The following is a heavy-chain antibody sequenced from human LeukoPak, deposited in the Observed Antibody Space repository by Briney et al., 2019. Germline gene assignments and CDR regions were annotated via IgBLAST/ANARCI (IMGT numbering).Heavy chain of an antibody. CDR3: ARSDADIVVVPAAMPLSY. J-gene: IGHJ4*02. CDR1: GYTFSSHG. V-gene: IGHV1-18*01. D-gene: IGHD2-2*01. Sequence: ASVKVSCKASGYTFSSHGISWVRQAPGQGLEWMGWISADNGNTKYAQKLQDRVTMTTDTSTSTAYMELRSLRSDDTAVYYCARSDADIVVVPAAMPLSYWGQGTLVTVSS. CDR2: ISADNGNT.